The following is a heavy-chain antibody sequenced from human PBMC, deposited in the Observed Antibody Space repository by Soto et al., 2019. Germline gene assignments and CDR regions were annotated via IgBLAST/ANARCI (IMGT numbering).Heavy chain of an antibody. D-gene: IGHD3-16*01. CDR2: IYYSGST. J-gene: IGHJ4*02. CDR1: GGSISSSSYY. CDR3: ARHAGEQLVY. V-gene: IGHV4-39*01. Sequence: SETLSLTCTVSGGSISSSSYYWGWIRQPPGKGLEWIGSIYYSGSTYYNPSLKSRVTISVDTSKNQFSLKLSSVTAADTAVYYCARHAGEQLVYWGQGTLVTVSS.